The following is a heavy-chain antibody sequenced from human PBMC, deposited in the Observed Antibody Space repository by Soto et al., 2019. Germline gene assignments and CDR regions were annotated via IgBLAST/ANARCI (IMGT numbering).Heavy chain of an antibody. CDR3: ARSYPFHDYGDYGPRSPSTIWFYMDV. CDR1: GGSISSSSYY. CDR2: IYYSGST. J-gene: IGHJ6*03. Sequence: SETLSLTCTVSGGSISSSSYYWGWIRQPPGKGLEWIGSIYYSGSTYYNPSLKSRVTISVDTSKNQFSLKLSSVTTADTAVYYCARSYPFHDYGDYGPRSPSTIWFYMDVWGKGTTVTVSS. V-gene: IGHV4-39*01. D-gene: IGHD4-17*01.